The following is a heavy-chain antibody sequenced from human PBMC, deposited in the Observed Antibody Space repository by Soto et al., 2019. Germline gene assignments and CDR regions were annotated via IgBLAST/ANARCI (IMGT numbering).Heavy chain of an antibody. CDR1: GFTFNTYG. CDR3: ARRQISPPTRGAASARGGMDV. D-gene: IGHD6-13*01. CDR2: IWYDGSNK. Sequence: GGSLRLSCTTSGFTFNTYGMHWVRQAPGKGLEWVAIIWYDGSNKYYADSVKGRFTISRDNSKNTLYLQMNSLRAEDTALYYCARRQISPPTRGAASARGGMDVWGQGTTVTVSS. V-gene: IGHV3-33*08. J-gene: IGHJ6*02.